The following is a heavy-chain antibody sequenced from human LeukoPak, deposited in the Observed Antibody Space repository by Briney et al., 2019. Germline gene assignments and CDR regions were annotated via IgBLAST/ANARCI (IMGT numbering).Heavy chain of an antibody. Sequence: GGSLRLSCAASGFTFSSYSMNWVRQAPGKGLEWVSSISSSSSYIYYADSVKGRFTISRDNAKNSLYLQMNSLRAEDTAVYYCARDYEYSSGWYGGFDYWGQGTLVTVSS. CDR3: ARDYEYSSGWYGGFDY. V-gene: IGHV3-21*01. CDR2: ISSSSSYI. CDR1: GFTFSSYS. D-gene: IGHD6-19*01. J-gene: IGHJ4*02.